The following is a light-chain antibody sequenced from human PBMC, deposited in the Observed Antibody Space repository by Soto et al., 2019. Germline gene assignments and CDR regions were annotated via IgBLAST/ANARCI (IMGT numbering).Light chain of an antibody. Sequence: DIQMTQSPSILSASVGDRVTITCRASQSISAALAWYQQKPGKAPNLLIYDASSLQSGVPSRFSGGGSGTAFTLTIISLQPDDFATYYCQQYSNFPLTFGGETKVDIK. CDR1: QSISAA. CDR2: DAS. V-gene: IGKV1-5*01. J-gene: IGKJ4*01. CDR3: QQYSNFPLT.